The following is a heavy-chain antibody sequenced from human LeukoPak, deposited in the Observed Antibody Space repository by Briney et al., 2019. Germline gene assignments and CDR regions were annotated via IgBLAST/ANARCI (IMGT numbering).Heavy chain of an antibody. CDR2: ISAYNGNT. Sequence: ASVKVSCKASGYTFTGYYMHWVRQAPGQGLEWMGWISAYNGNTNYAQKLQGRVTMTTDTSTSTAYMELRSLRSDDTAVYYCARAVYSSSSGYFDYWGQGTLVTVSS. J-gene: IGHJ4*02. CDR1: GYTFTGYY. D-gene: IGHD6-6*01. CDR3: ARAVYSSSSGYFDY. V-gene: IGHV1-18*04.